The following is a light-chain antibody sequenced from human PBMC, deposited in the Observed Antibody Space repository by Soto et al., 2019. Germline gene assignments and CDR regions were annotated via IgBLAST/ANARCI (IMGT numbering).Light chain of an antibody. CDR2: STS. CDR1: TGAVTSTHY. Sequence: QTVVTQEPSLTVSLGGTVTITCSSSTGAVTSTHYAKWFKQKPGQPPRSLIYSTSNKYSWTPARFSSSLLVGSAALTLSDVQPEDEADYYCQLYYGATRVFGGGTKLTVL. CDR3: QLYYGATRV. V-gene: IGLV7-43*01. J-gene: IGLJ3*02.